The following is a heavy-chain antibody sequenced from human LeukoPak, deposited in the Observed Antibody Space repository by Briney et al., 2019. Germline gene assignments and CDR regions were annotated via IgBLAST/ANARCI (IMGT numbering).Heavy chain of an antibody. J-gene: IGHJ6*04. D-gene: IGHD6-19*01. V-gene: IGHV3-21*01. CDR3: ARVVFSSRAPNMDV. Sequence: GGSLRLSCAASGFTFNTYTMNWVRQAPGKGLEWVSFIGSSSDYIYYADSVKGRFTIPRDNAKKSLYLQMNSLRAEDTAVYYCARVVFSSRAPNMDVWGKGTTVTVSS. CDR1: GFTFNTYT. CDR2: IGSSSDYI.